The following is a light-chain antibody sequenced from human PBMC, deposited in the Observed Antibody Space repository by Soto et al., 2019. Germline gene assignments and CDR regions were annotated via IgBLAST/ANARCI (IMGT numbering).Light chain of an antibody. J-gene: IGLJ7*01. Sequence: QSVLTQPASVSGSPGQSITISCTGTSSDVGSYNLVSWYQQHPGKAPKLMIYECSKRPSGVSNRFSGSKSGNTASLTISGLQAEDEADYYCCSYAGSSTSAVFGGGTQLTVL. CDR2: ECS. V-gene: IGLV2-23*01. CDR1: SSDVGSYNL. CDR3: CSYAGSSTSAV.